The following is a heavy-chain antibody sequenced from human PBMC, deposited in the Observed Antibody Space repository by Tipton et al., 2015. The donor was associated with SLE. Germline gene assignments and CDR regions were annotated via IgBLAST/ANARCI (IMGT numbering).Heavy chain of an antibody. CDR3: ARDGNGRWWFNFQI. D-gene: IGHD2-15*01. J-gene: IGHJ1*01. CDR1: GASVSAHY. CDR2: IYHTGYT. V-gene: IGHV4-59*02. Sequence: TLSLTCTVSGASVSAHYWTWIRQGPGKGLEWIGFIYHTGYTNSNPSLKSRVTISLDTSKNEFSLTLTSVSPADTAVYYCARDGNGRWWFNFQIWGPG.